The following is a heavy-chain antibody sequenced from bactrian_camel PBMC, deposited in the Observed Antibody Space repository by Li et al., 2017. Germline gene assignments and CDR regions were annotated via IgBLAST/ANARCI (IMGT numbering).Heavy chain of an antibody. Sequence: QLVESGGGLVQPGGSLRLSCAASGFTFSNYWMYWVRQAPGKGLEWVSTINSAGDSTYYADSVKGRFAISRDNAKNTVYLQMNSLEPEDTALYYCSVATTSGTFNYWGQGTQVTVS. CDR3: SVATTSGTFNY. D-gene: IGHD5*01. J-gene: IGHJ4*01. CDR1: GFTFSNYW. V-gene: IGHV3S25*01. CDR2: INSAGDST.